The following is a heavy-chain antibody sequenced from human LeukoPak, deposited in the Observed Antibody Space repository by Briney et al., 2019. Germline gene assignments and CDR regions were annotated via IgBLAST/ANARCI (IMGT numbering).Heavy chain of an antibody. D-gene: IGHD6-19*01. CDR3: AKDNRRHYTSGPNPDSLH. CDR2: IGASGDT. Sequence: GGSLRLSCAASGLTFSSYDMHWVRQAPGEGLEWVSSIGASGDTYYTASVKGRFTISRENAQKSSYLQMSSLRVEDTAFYYCAKDNRRHYTSGPNPDSLHWGQGALVTVSS. J-gene: IGHJ4*02. CDR1: GLTFSSYD. V-gene: IGHV3-13*01.